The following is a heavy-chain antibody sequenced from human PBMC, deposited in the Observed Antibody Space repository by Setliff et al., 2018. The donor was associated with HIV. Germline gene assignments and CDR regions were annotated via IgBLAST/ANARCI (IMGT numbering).Heavy chain of an antibody. CDR2: IYYSGST. Sequence: SETLSLTCAVYGGSFSAYYWSWIRQSPEMGLEWIGSIYYSGSTYYNPSLKSRVTISVDTSKNQFSLKLSSVTAADTAVYYCARHRYSSSINWFDPWGQGTLVTVSS. V-gene: IGHV4-34*01. J-gene: IGHJ5*02. CDR3: ARHRYSSSINWFDP. D-gene: IGHD6-13*01. CDR1: GGSFSAYY.